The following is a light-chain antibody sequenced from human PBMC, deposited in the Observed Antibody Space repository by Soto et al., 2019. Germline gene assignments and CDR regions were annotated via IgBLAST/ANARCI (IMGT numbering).Light chain of an antibody. Sequence: EIMMTQSPATLSVSPGERATLSCRASQSVSSNLAWYQQKPGQAPRLLIYGASPRATGIPARFSGSGSGTVFTLTISSLQSEDFGVYYCQQYNKWPWTFGQGTRLENK. J-gene: IGKJ5*01. CDR1: QSVSSN. CDR2: GAS. CDR3: QQYNKWPWT. V-gene: IGKV3-15*01.